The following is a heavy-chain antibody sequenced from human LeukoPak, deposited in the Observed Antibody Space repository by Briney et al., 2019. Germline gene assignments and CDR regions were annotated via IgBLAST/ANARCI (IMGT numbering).Heavy chain of an antibody. CDR1: GGSLSRGHYF. V-gene: IGHV4-31*03. D-gene: IGHD2-15*01. CDR3: ARVGVAAKSSRYFDY. CDR2: IHYSGST. J-gene: IGHJ4*02. Sequence: SETLSLTCTVSGGSLSRGHYFWPWIRQHPGKVLVRIGYIHYSGSTYYTPSLKSRVTISVDTSKKQFYLKLSSVTGAGTAVYYGARVGVAAKSSRYFDYWGQGTLVTVSS.